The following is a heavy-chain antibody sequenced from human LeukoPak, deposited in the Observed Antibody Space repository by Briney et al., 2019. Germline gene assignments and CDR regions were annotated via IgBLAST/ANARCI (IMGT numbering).Heavy chain of an antibody. V-gene: IGHV4-39*01. J-gene: IGHJ4*02. CDR3: GRDYSGSYYYFDY. CDR1: GGSISSSSYY. D-gene: IGHD1-26*01. Sequence: SETLSLTCTVSGGSISSSSYYWGWIRQPPGKGLEWIGSIYYSGSTYYNPSLKSRVTISVDTSKNQSSLKLSSVTAADTAVYYCGRDYSGSYYYFDYWGQGTLVTVSS. CDR2: IYYSGST.